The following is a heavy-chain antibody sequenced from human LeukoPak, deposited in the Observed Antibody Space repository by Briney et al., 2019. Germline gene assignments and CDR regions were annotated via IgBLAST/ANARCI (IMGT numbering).Heavy chain of an antibody. D-gene: IGHD2-15*01. CDR3: ARDTLSAAVVAAYDVGFDP. Sequence: ASVKVSCKASGYTFTGYYMHWVRQAPGQGLEWMGWINPNSGGTNYAQKFQGRVTMTRDTSISTAYMELSRLRSDDTAVYYCARDTLSAAVVAAYDVGFDPWGQGTLVTVSS. J-gene: IGHJ5*02. V-gene: IGHV1-2*02. CDR1: GYTFTGYY. CDR2: INPNSGGT.